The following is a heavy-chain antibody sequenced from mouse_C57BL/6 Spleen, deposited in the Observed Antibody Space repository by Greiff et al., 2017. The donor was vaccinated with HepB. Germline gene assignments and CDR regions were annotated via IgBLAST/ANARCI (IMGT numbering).Heavy chain of an antibody. CDR1: GFTFSSYG. Sequence: EVKLMESGGDLVKPGGSLKLSCAASGFTFSSYGMSWVRQTPDKRLEWVATISSGGSYTYYPDSVKGRFTISRDNAKNTLYLQMSSLKSEDTAMYYCARRGDYDERYAMDYWGQGTSVTVSS. D-gene: IGHD2-4*01. V-gene: IGHV5-6*01. CDR3: ARRGDYDERYAMDY. J-gene: IGHJ4*01. CDR2: ISSGGSYT.